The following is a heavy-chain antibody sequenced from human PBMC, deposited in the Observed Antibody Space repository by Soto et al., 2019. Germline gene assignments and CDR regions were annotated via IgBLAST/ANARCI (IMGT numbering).Heavy chain of an antibody. CDR3: ARDPSGISGASSYMDV. V-gene: IGHV3-21*02. D-gene: IGHD1-20*01. Sequence: EVQLVESGGGLVKPGGSLRLSCAASGFSFSSYSMNWVRQAPGKGLEWVSSISRSSSNINHADSVKGRFTISRDNAKNSLYLQMNSLSAEDTAVYYCARDPSGISGASSYMDVWGKGTTVIVSS. J-gene: IGHJ6*03. CDR2: ISRSSSNI. CDR1: GFSFSSYS.